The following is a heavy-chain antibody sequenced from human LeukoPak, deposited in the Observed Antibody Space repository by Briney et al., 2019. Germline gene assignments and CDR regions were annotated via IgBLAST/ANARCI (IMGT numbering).Heavy chain of an antibody. CDR2: VYYSGST. V-gene: IGHV4-59*08. CDR3: ARGNLGFGSGSYYWFDP. J-gene: IGHJ5*02. CDR1: GGSFSGYT. Sequence: SETLSLTCDVYGGSFSGYTWDWIRQPPGNGLEWIGYVYYSGSTNYNPSLKSRVTISLDTSKNHFSLKLRSVTAADTALYYCARGNLGFGSGSYYWFDPWGQGTLVTVSS. D-gene: IGHD3-10*01.